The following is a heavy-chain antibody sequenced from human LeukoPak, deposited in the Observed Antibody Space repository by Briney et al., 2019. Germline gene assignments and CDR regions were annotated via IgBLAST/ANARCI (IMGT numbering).Heavy chain of an antibody. D-gene: IGHD6-13*01. CDR2: IRYDGSNK. CDR3: AKLGIAAAGLGAFDI. J-gene: IGHJ3*02. Sequence: GGSLRLSCAASGFTFSSYGMHWVRQAPGKGLEWVAFIRYDGSNKYYADSVKGRFTISRDNSKNTLYLQMNSLRAEDTAVYYCAKLGIAAAGLGAFDIWGQGTMVTVSS. CDR1: GFTFSSYG. V-gene: IGHV3-30*02.